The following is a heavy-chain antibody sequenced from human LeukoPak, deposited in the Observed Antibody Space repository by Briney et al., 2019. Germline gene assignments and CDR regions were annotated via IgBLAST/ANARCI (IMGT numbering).Heavy chain of an antibody. V-gene: IGHV3-30*03. D-gene: IGHD3-22*01. CDR2: MSYDLNRL. CDR3: ATYSSLNRREFQY. Sequence: GGSLRLSCAASGFTFDTYAMHWVRQAPGKGLEWLAVMSYDLNRLHYADSVKGRFTISRDNAKNSLYLQMNSLRAEDTAVYYCATYSSLNRREFQYWGQGTLLTVSS. J-gene: IGHJ1*01. CDR1: GFTFDTYA.